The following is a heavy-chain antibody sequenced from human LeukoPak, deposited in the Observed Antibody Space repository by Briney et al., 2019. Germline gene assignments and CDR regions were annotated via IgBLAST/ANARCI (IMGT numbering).Heavy chain of an antibody. Sequence: GGSLRLSCAASEFTFSTYAMSWVRQAPAKGLEWVSLIGGSDGRTRYADSVKGRFTISRDNSKNTLYLEMNSLRAEDTAVYYCAKDSSSYDWGYMDVWGKGTTVTISS. J-gene: IGHJ6*03. CDR3: AKDSSSYDWGYMDV. CDR2: IGGSDGRT. CDR1: EFTFSTYA. D-gene: IGHD3-22*01. V-gene: IGHV3-23*01.